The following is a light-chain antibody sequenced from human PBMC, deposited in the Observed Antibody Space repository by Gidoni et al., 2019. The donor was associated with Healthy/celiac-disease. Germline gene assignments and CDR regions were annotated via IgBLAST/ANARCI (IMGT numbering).Light chain of an antibody. CDR1: NIGSKS. CDR2: YDS. J-gene: IGLJ1*01. Sequence: SYVLTQPPSVSVAPGKTARITCGGNNIGSKSLHWYQQKPGKAHVLVIYYDSDRPSGIPERFSGSNSGNTATLTISRVEAGDVADYYCQAWDSGSDHYVFGTWTKVTVL. CDR3: QAWDSGSDHYV. V-gene: IGLV3-21*04.